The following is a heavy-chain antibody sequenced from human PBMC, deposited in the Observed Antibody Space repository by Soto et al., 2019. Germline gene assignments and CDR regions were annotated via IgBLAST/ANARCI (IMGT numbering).Heavy chain of an antibody. Sequence: SETLSLTCTVSGTSISSYYWSWIRQPPGKGLEWIANIHYSGTTDYNPSLASRVTLSVDTSKNQFSLKMTSVTAADRAMYFCARYNSYAIDYWGRGTLVTVSS. V-gene: IGHV4-59*01. CDR1: GTSISSYY. CDR3: ARYNSYAIDY. J-gene: IGHJ4*02. D-gene: IGHD2-8*01. CDR2: IHYSGTT.